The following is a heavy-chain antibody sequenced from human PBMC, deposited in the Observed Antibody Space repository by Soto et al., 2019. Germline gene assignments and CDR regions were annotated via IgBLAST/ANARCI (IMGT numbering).Heavy chain of an antibody. CDR2: IYPGDSDT. CDR3: ARHVAPAYCGGDCYSGWFDP. CDR1: GYSFTSYW. V-gene: IGHV5-51*01. D-gene: IGHD2-21*02. J-gene: IGHJ5*02. Sequence: GGSLRLSCKGSGYSFTSYWIGWVRQMPGKGLEWMGIIYPGDSDTRYSPSFQGQVTISADNSISTAYLQWSSLKASDTARYYCARHVAPAYCGGDCYSGWFDPWGQGTLVTVSS.